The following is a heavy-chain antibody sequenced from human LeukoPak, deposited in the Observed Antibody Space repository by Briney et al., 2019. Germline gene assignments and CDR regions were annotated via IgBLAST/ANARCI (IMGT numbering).Heavy chain of an antibody. D-gene: IGHD1-26*01. CDR2: ISHSGTT. CDR1: GGSFSDYY. CDR3: ARDRRPVGRVGPTTWSWLDP. V-gene: IGHV4-34*01. Sequence: SETLSLTCAVYGGSFSDYYWSWIRQTPGKGMQWIGEISHSGTTNYNPSLKHRLTISVDKSNNRFSLQLRSVTGADTAVYYCARDRRPVGRVGPTTWSWLDPWGQGTQVIVSS. J-gene: IGHJ5*02.